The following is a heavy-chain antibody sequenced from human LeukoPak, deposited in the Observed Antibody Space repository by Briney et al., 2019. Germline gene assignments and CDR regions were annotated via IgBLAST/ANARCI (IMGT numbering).Heavy chain of an antibody. CDR3: ARGGDFWSGYFDY. J-gene: IGHJ4*02. CDR2: IYYSGST. V-gene: IGHV4-30-4*08. D-gene: IGHD3-3*01. CDR1: GGSISSGDYY. Sequence: SQTLSLTCTVSGGSISSGDYYWSWIRQPPGKGLEWIGYIYYSGSTYYNPSLKSRVTISVDTSRNQFSLKLSSVTAADTAVYYCARGGDFWSGYFDYWGQGTLVTVSS.